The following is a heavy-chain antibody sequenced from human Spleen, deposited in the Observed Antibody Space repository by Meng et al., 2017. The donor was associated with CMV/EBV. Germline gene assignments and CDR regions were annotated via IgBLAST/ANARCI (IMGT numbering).Heavy chain of an antibody. J-gene: IGHJ3*02. CDR3: ARIYSPERDNTNYRAFDI. CDR1: GFTFRNYW. Sequence: GGSLRLSCVASGFTFRNYWMGWVRQAPGKGLEWVANIKQDGSEKFDMDSVKGRFTISRDNAKNSLYLQMNSLRVEDTAVYYCARIYSPERDNTNYRAFDIWGQGTMVTVSS. V-gene: IGHV3-7*01. D-gene: IGHD4-11*01. CDR2: IKQDGSEK.